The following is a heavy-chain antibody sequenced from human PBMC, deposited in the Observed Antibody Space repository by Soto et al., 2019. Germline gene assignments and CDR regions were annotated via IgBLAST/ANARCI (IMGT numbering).Heavy chain of an antibody. Sequence: SVKVSCKASGGTFSSYAISWVRQAPGQGLEWMGGIIPIFGTANYAQKFQGRVTITADESTSTAYMELRSLRSDDTAVYYCARVSGYSSGWSSFSRAFDIWGQGTMVTVSS. CDR1: GGTFSSYA. CDR3: ARVSGYSSGWSSFSRAFDI. CDR2: IIPIFGTA. D-gene: IGHD6-19*01. V-gene: IGHV1-69*13. J-gene: IGHJ3*02.